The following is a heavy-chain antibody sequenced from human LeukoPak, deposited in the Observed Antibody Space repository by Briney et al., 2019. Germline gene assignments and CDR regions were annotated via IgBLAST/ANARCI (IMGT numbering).Heavy chain of an antibody. Sequence: PGGSLRLSCTASGFTFGDYAMSWVRQAPGKGLEWVGFIRSKAYGGTTEYAASVKGRFTISRDDSKSIAYLQMNSLKTEDTAVYYCTRDQLQYPDYYYYYYMDVWGKGITVTVSS. J-gene: IGHJ6*03. V-gene: IGHV3-49*04. CDR2: IRSKAYGGTT. CDR1: GFTFGDYA. CDR3: TRDQLQYPDYYYYYYMDV. D-gene: IGHD4-11*01.